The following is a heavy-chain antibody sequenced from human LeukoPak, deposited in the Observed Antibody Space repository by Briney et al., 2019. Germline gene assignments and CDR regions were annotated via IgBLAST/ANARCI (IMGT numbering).Heavy chain of an antibody. J-gene: IGHJ5*01. D-gene: IGHD6-19*01. Sequence: ASVTVSCKASGYTFTDYYIHWVRHAPGQGLDGMGWTNPKPGATNPAQQFQGRVTITRDPVMDTAYLEAGGFSSCGTARDLLGGAKERSTLLGTWFDSWGQGTLVGVCS. CDR1: GYTFTDYY. CDR3: GGAKERSTLLGTWFDS. V-gene: IGHV1-2*02. CDR2: TNPKPGAT.